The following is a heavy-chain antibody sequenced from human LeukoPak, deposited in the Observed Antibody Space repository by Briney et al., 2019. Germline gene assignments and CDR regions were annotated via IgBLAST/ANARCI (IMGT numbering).Heavy chain of an antibody. CDR3: ARDSPPDI. J-gene: IGHJ3*02. V-gene: IGHV3-48*01. Sequence: GGSLRLSCAAYRFTFSTYSMNWVRQAPGKGLEWISYISSSSSTIYYADSVKGRFTISRDNAKNSLYLQMNSLRAEDTAVYYCARDSPPDIWGQGTMVTVSS. CDR1: RFTFSTYS. CDR2: ISSSSSTI.